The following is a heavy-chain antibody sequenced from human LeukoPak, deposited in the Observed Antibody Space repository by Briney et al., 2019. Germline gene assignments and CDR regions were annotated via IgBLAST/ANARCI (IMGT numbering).Heavy chain of an antibody. CDR3: ASSVVNFYYYYYMDV. J-gene: IGHJ6*03. D-gene: IGHD3-22*01. CDR1: GFTVSSNY. CDR2: IYSGGST. V-gene: IGHV3-53*01. Sequence: GGSLRLSCAASGFTVSSNYMSWVRQAPGKGLEWVSVIYSGGSTYYADSVKGRFTISRDNSKSTLYIQMNSLRAEDTAVYYCASSVVNFYYYYYMDVWGKGTTVTVSS.